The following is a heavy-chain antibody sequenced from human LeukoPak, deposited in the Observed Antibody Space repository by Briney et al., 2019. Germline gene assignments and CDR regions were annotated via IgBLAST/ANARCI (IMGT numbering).Heavy chain of an antibody. CDR3: ATLHFYAMGV. J-gene: IGHJ6*02. CDR2: IRGSGANR. CDR1: GLRFSDQY. V-gene: IGHV3-11*01. Sequence: PGGSLRLSCAASGLRFSDQYMIWIRQTPGKGLEWISFIRGSGANRFYADSMKGRFTISKDNTKNSLYLQMNSLRAEDTATYYCATLHFYAMGVWGQGTTVTVSS.